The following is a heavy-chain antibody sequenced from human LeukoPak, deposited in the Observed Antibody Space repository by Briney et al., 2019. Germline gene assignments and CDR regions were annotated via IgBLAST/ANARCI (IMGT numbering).Heavy chain of an antibody. CDR2: IYYSGST. CDR3: ASSTTVTKGGDY. Sequence: SETLSLTCTVSGGFISSGGYYWSWIRQHPGKGLEWIGYIYYSGSTYYNPSLKSRVTISVDTSKNQFSLKLSSVTAADTAVFYCASSTTVTKGGDYWGQGTLVTVSS. D-gene: IGHD4-11*01. CDR1: GGFISSGGYY. V-gene: IGHV4-31*03. J-gene: IGHJ4*02.